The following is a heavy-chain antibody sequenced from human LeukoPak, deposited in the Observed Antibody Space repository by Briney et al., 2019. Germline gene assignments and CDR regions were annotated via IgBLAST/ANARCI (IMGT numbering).Heavy chain of an antibody. CDR1: GYTFTGYY. D-gene: IGHD3-3*01. Sequence: GASVKVSCKASGYTFTGYYMHWVRQAPGQGLEWMGWINTNTGNPTYAQGFTGRFVFSLDTSVSTAYLQISSLKAEDTAVYYCARGTLLRFLEWFPHFDYWGQGTLVTVSS. CDR2: INTNTGNP. J-gene: IGHJ4*02. V-gene: IGHV7-4-1*02. CDR3: ARGTLLRFLEWFPHFDY.